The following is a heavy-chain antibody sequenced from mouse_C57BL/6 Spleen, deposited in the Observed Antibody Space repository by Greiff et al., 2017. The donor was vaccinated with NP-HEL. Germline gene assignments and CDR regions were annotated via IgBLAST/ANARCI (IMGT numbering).Heavy chain of an antibody. Sequence: EVQLQQSGPVLVKPGASVKMSCKASGYTFTDYYMNWVKQSHGKSLEWIGVINPYNGGTSYNQKFKGKATLTVDKSSSTAYMELNSLTSEDSAVYYCDRGHDYDGYYFDYWGQGTTLTGAS. CDR3: DRGHDYDGYYFDY. D-gene: IGHD2-4*01. J-gene: IGHJ2*01. CDR1: GYTFTDYY. V-gene: IGHV1-19*01. CDR2: INPYNGGT.